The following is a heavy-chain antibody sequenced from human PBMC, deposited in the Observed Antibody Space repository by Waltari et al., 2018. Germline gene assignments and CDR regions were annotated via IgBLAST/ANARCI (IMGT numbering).Heavy chain of an antibody. D-gene: IGHD2-2*01. CDR2: ISYDGSSK. Sequence: QVQLVESGGGVVQPGRSLRLSCAASGFTFSSNGMHWVRQAPGKGLGWVAVISYDGSSKYYGDSVKGRFTISRDNPKNTLYLQMNSLRAEDTAVYYCAKGRVVPAAPDYWGQGTLVTVSS. J-gene: IGHJ4*02. V-gene: IGHV3-30*18. CDR1: GFTFSSNG. CDR3: AKGRVVPAAPDY.